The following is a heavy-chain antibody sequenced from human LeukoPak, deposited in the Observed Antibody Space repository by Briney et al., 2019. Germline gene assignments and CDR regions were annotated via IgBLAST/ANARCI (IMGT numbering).Heavy chain of an antibody. V-gene: IGHV4-39*07. CDR3: ARGVETRPADLPFDV. J-gene: IGHJ3*01. CDR2: IYYSGST. CDR1: DGSISSSSYY. D-gene: IGHD2-8*01. Sequence: SETLSLTCTVSDGSISSSSYYWGWIRRPPGKELEWIGSIYYSGSTYYNPSLKSRVTISVDTSKNQFSLKLSSVTAADAAVYYCARGVETRPADLPFDVWGLGTMVTVSS.